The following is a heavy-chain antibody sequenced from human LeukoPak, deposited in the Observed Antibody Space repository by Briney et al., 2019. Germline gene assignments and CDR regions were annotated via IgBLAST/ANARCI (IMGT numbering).Heavy chain of an antibody. CDR1: DGSISSGDYY. CDR3: ARGSPVGFWSGYYTGRYFDY. V-gene: IGHV4-30-4*01. D-gene: IGHD3-3*01. Sequence: SQTLSLTCTVSDGSISSGDYYWSWIRQPLGKGLEWIGYIYNSGSTYYNPSLKSRITISVDTSKNQFSLKLSSVTAADTAVYYCARGSPVGFWSGYYTGRYFDYWGQGTLVTVSS. J-gene: IGHJ4*02. CDR2: IYNSGST.